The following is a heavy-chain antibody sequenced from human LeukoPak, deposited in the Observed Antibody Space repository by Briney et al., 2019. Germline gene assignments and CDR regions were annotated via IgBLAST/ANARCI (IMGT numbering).Heavy chain of an antibody. D-gene: IGHD2-15*01. V-gene: IGHV4-59*01. CDR1: GVSISRYY. J-gene: IGHJ4*02. Sequence: SEALSLTCTVSGVSISRYYWSWILQPPGKGLECIGYIYNSGSTNCNPSLKSRVTISLDTSKNQFSLNLSSVTAADTAVYYCARVLGLSRSGSFGYWGQGTLVTVSS. CDR3: ARVLGLSRSGSFGY. CDR2: IYNSGST.